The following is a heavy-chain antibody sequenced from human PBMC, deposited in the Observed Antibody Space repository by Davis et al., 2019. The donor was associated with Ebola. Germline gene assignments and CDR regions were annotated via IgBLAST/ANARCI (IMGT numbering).Heavy chain of an antibody. CDR2: ISWNSGSI. D-gene: IGHD1-26*01. CDR3: ARGHPNGGGSYPSAFDI. CDR1: GFTFDDYA. J-gene: IGHJ3*02. V-gene: IGHV3-9*01. Sequence: SLKISCAASGFTFDDYAMHWVRPAPGKGLEWVSGISWNSGSIDYADSVKGRFTISRDNSKNTLYLQMNSLRAEDTAVYYCARGHPNGGGSYPSAFDIWGQGTMVTVSS.